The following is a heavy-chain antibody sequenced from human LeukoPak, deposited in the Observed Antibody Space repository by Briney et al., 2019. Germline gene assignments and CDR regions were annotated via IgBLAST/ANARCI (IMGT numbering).Heavy chain of an antibody. CDR2: INWNGGST. Sequence: PGGSLRLSCATSGFSFDDYGMSWVRQAPGKGLEWVSGINWNGGSTGYADSVKGRFTISRDNAKNSLYLQMNSLRAEDTALYYCARSEGREEKLTIFGIYYMDVWGKGTTVTVSS. J-gene: IGHJ6*03. CDR3: ARSEGREEKLTIFGIYYMDV. D-gene: IGHD3-3*01. CDR1: GFSFDDYG. V-gene: IGHV3-20*04.